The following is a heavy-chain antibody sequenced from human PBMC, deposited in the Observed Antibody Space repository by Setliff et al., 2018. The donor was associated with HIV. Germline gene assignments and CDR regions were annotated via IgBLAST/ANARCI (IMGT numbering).Heavy chain of an antibody. V-gene: IGHV4-59*03. J-gene: IGHJ4*02. Sequence: PSETLSLTCSVSGASISGYYWSWIRQPPGKGLEWIGYISPTGNTNYNPSLKSRVTISTDTSKNQFSLNVRSVTAADTAVYFCAKSSPSIGYISDHWGQGTLVTVSS. CDR3: AKSSPSIGYISDH. D-gene: IGHD5-12*01. CDR1: GASISGYY. CDR2: ISPTGNT.